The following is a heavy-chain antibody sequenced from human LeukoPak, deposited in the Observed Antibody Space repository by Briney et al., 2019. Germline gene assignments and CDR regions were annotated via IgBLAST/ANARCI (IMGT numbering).Heavy chain of an antibody. CDR2: IYYSGST. CDR1: GGSISSYY. J-gene: IGHJ3*02. V-gene: IGHV4-59*01. Sequence: SETLSLTCTVSGGSISSYYWSWIRQPPGKGLEWIGYIYYSGSTNYNPSLKSRVTISVDTPKNQFSLKLSSVTAADTAVYYCARGASIAVAGEGAFDIWGQGTMVTVSS. D-gene: IGHD6-19*01. CDR3: ARGASIAVAGEGAFDI.